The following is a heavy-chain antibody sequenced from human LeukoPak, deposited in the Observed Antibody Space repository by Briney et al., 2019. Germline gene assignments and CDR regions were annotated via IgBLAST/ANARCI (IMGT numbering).Heavy chain of an antibody. Sequence: SQTLSLTCTVSGVSISSGGDYWSWIRQPPGKGLEWIGYIYHSGSTYYNPSLKSRVTISVDRSKTQFSLKLSSVTAADTAVYYCARDKSLDYWGQGTLVTVSS. J-gene: IGHJ4*02. CDR1: GVSISSGGDY. V-gene: IGHV4-30-2*01. CDR3: ARDKSLDY. CDR2: IYHSGST.